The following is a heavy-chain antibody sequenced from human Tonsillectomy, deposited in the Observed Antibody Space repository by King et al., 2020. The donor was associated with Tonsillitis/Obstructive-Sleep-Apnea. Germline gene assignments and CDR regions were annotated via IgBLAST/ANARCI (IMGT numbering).Heavy chain of an antibody. V-gene: IGHV4-34*01. J-gene: IGHJ5*02. CDR2: INHSGIT. CDR1: GGSFSGYY. Sequence: VQLQQWGAGLLKPSETLSLTCAVYGGSFSGYYWSWIRQPPGKGLEWIGEINHSGITNYNPSLKSRVTISVDTSKNQFSLKLSSVTAAATAVYYCARGEAPDCSSTSCYIWFDPWGQGTLVTVSS. CDR3: ARGEAPDCSSTSCYIWFDP. D-gene: IGHD2-2*02.